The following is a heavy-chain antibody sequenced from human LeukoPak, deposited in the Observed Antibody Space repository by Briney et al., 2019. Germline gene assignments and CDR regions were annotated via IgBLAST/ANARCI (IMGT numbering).Heavy chain of an antibody. D-gene: IGHD2-2*01. CDR1: GGSISSGSYY. J-gene: IGHJ5*02. CDR3: AREGCSSTSCYRINWFDP. Sequence: SQTLSLTCTVSGGSISSGSYYWSWIRQPAGKGLEWIGRIYTSGSTNYNPSLKSRVTISVDTSKNQFSLKLSSVTAADTAVYYCAREGCSSTSCYRINWFDPWGRGTLVTVSS. CDR2: IYTSGST. V-gene: IGHV4-61*02.